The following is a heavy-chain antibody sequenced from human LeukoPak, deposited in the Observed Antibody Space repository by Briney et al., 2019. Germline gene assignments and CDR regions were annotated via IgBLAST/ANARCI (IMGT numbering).Heavy chain of an antibody. D-gene: IGHD3-3*01. CDR2: ISGSGGST. CDR3: AKAPYYDFWSGYPNYFDY. Sequence: GGSLGLSCAASGFTFSSYAMSWVRQAPGKGLEWVSAISGSGGSTYYADSVKGRFTISRDNSKNTLYLQMNSLRAEDTAVYYCAKAPYYDFWSGYPNYFDYWGQGTLVTVSS. CDR1: GFTFSSYA. V-gene: IGHV3-23*01. J-gene: IGHJ4*02.